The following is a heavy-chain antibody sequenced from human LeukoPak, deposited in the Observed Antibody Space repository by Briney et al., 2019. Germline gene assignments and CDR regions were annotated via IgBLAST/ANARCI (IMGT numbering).Heavy chain of an antibody. CDR3: ARDGGHYDYVWGSYNY. Sequence: GGSLRLSCAASGFTFSSYSMNWVRQAPGKGLEWVSSISSSSSYIYYADSVKGRFTISRDNAKNSLYLQMNSLRAEDTAVYYCARDGGHYDYVWGSYNYWGQGTLVTVSS. CDR2: ISSSSSYI. V-gene: IGHV3-21*01. D-gene: IGHD3-16*01. J-gene: IGHJ4*02. CDR1: GFTFSSYS.